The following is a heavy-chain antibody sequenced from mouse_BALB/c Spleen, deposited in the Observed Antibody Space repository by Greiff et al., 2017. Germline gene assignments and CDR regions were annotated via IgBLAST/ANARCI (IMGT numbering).Heavy chain of an antibody. J-gene: IGHJ3*01. Sequence: EVKLMESGPELVKPGASMKISCKASGYSFTGYTMNWVKQSHGKNLEWIGLINPYNGGTSYNQKFKGKATLTVDKSSSTAYMELLSLTSEDSAVYYCARGAGGYGSSSSWVAYWGQGTLVTVSA. V-gene: IGHV1-18*01. CDR2: INPYNGGT. CDR3: ARGAGGYGSSSSWVAY. CDR1: GYSFTGYT. D-gene: IGHD1-1*01.